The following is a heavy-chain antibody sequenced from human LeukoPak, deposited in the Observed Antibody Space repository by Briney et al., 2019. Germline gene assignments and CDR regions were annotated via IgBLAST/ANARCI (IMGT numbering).Heavy chain of an antibody. Sequence: GGSLRLSCAASGFTFSSYDMHWVRQATGKGLEWVSAIGTAGDTYYPGFVKGRFTISRENAKNSLYLQMNSLRAGDTAVYYCATSHTTSGAFDIWGQGTMVTVSS. CDR2: IGTAGDT. D-gene: IGHD3-16*01. CDR3: ATSHTTSGAFDI. J-gene: IGHJ3*02. V-gene: IGHV3-13*01. CDR1: GFTFSSYD.